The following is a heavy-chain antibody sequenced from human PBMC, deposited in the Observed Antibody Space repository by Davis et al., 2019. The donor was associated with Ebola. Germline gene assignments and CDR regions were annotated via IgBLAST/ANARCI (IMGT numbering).Heavy chain of an antibody. CDR3: ARYYYDSNGYYSYFHGMDI. J-gene: IGHJ6*02. Sequence: ASVKVSCKASNYEFSKYGISWVRQAPGQGLEWMGWISVYNGNGKYPQKFQGRLTMTIDISTTTAYMELRSLRSDDAAVYYCARYYYDSNGYYSYFHGMDIWGQGTTVTVSS. CDR2: ISVYNGNG. CDR1: NYEFSKYG. V-gene: IGHV1-18*01. D-gene: IGHD3-22*01.